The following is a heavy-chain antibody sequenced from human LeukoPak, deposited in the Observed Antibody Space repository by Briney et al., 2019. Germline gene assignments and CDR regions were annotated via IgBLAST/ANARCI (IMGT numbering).Heavy chain of an antibody. CDR2: IYYSGST. CDR3: PSDLTGVNNWFDP. V-gene: IGHV4-31*03. CDR1: NGSINSGGYY. Sequence: PSQTLSLTCTVSNGSINSGGYYWTWIRQHPGKGLEWIGYIYYSGSTYYNPSLKSRVTISVDRSKNQFSLKLTSVTAADTAVYYCPSDLTGVNNWFDPWDQETLVIVNS. J-gene: IGHJ5*02.